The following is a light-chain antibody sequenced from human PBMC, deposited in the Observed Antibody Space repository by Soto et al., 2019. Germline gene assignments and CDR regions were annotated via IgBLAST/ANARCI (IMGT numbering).Light chain of an antibody. V-gene: IGKV1-39*01. Sequence: DIPMTQSPSSLSASVGDRVTIAGRASQSRAGFLNWYQQKPGKAHDLLIYATSSLHSGVTPRFSGSGSGADFNLTISSLQPEDSATYFFQQTFNNHTFGPG. CDR1: QSRAGF. CDR3: QQTFNNHT. CDR2: ATS. J-gene: IGKJ3*01.